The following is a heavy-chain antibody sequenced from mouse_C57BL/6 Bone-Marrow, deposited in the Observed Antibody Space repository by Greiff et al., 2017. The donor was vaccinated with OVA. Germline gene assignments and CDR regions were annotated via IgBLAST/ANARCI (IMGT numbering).Heavy chain of an antibody. Sequence: VQLQQSGPELVKPGASVKLSCKASGYTFTSYDINWVKQRPGQGLEWIGWIYPRDGSTKYNEKFKGKATLTVDKSSSTAYMELHSLTSEDSAVYFCARDYYGSAWYFDVWGTGTTVTVSS. CDR3: ARDYYGSAWYFDV. J-gene: IGHJ1*03. D-gene: IGHD1-1*01. V-gene: IGHV1-85*01. CDR2: IYPRDGST. CDR1: GYTFTSYD.